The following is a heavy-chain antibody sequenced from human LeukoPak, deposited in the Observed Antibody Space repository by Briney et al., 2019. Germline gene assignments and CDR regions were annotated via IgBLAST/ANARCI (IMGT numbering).Heavy chain of an antibody. Sequence: GGSLRLPCAASGFTFSSYAMHWVRQAPGKGLEYVSAISSKGGSTYYANSVKGRFTISRDNSKNTLYLQMGSLRAEDMAVYYCARDLHYSFDYWGQGTLVTVSS. J-gene: IGHJ4*02. CDR1: GFTFSSYA. CDR3: ARDLHYSFDY. CDR2: ISSKGGST. V-gene: IGHV3-64*01. D-gene: IGHD2-21*01.